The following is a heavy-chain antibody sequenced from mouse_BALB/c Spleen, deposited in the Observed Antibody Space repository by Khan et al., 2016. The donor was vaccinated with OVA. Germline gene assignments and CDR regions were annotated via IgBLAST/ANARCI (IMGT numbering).Heavy chain of an antibody. V-gene: IGHV3-8*02. CDR2: ITYSGNT. CDR3: ARCYGSWAMDY. J-gene: IGHJ4*01. Sequence: EVQLQESGPSLVKPSQTLSLTCSVTGDSITSGFWNWIRKFPGNKFEYLGYITYSGNTYYYPSLKSRISITRYTSKSQYYLQLNSVTTEDTATNDCARCYGSWAMDYWGQGTSVTVSS. D-gene: IGHD1-1*01. CDR1: GDSITSGF.